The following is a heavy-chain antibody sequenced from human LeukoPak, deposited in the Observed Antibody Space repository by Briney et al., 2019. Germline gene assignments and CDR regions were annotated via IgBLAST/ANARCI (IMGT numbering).Heavy chain of an antibody. V-gene: IGHV4-39*01. CDR2: IHYSGST. D-gene: IGHD5-12*01. CDR1: GGSISSSSYY. J-gene: IGHJ4*02. CDR3: ARLRDGYTPYYFDY. Sequence: SETLSLTCTVSGGSISSSSYYWGWIRQPPGKGLEWIGSIHYSGSTYHNPSLKSRVTISVDTSKNQFSLKLSSVTAADTAVYYCARLRDGYTPYYFDYWGQGTLVTVSS.